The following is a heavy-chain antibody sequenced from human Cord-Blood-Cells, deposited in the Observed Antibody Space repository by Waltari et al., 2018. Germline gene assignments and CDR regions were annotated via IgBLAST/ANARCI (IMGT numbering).Heavy chain of an antibody. J-gene: IGHJ3*02. CDR2: INPNSGGT. CDR1: GYTFTGYY. Sequence: QVQMVQSGAEVKKPGASVKVSCKASGYTFTGYYMPWVRQAPGQGLEWMGWINPNSGGTNYAQKFQGWVTMTRDTSISTAYMGLSRLRSDDTAVYYCASNYFTYSGSYRDAFDIWGQGTMVTVSS. CDR3: ASNYFTYSGSYRDAFDI. D-gene: IGHD1-26*01. V-gene: IGHV1-2*04.